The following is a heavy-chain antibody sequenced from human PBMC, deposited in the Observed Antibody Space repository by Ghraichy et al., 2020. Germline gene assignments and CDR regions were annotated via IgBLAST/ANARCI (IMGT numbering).Heavy chain of an antibody. CDR2: IYYSGST. D-gene: IGHD3-3*01. CDR1: GGSISSYY. V-gene: IGHV4-59*01. CDR3: AREHITIFGVVRGLDP. Sequence: SETLSLTCTVSGGSISSYYWSWIRQPPGKGLEWIGYIYYSGSTNYNPSLKSRVTISVDTSKNQFSLKLSSVTAADTAVYYCAREHITIFGVVRGLDPWGQGTLVTVSS. J-gene: IGHJ5*02.